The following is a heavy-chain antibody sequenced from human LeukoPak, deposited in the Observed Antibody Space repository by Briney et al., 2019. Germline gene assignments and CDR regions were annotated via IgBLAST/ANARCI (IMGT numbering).Heavy chain of an antibody. CDR1: GFTFSSYA. CDR3: AKDRPPWIVVAVNAFDI. J-gene: IGHJ3*02. V-gene: IGHV3-23*01. Sequence: PGGSLRLSCAASGFTFSSYAMSWVRQAPGKGLEWVSAISGSGGSTYYADSVKGRFTISRDNSKNTLYLQMNSLRAEDTAVYYCAKDRPPWIVVAVNAFDIWGQGTMVTVSS. D-gene: IGHD3-22*01. CDR2: ISGSGGST.